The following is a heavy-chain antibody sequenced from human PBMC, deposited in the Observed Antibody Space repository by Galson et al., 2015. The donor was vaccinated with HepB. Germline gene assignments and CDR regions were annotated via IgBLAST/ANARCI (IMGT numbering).Heavy chain of an antibody. V-gene: IGHV3-74*03. J-gene: IGHJ4*02. D-gene: IGHD6-19*01. CDR1: GFTFSAHW. CDR3: VRVSGSGWPYDFDY. Sequence: SLRLSCAASGFTFSAHWMHWVRQAPGKGLVWVSRINSGGTDETYADSVKGRFTISRDNAKNTLFLQMDSLRAEDTAVYYCVRVSGSGWPYDFDYWGQGALVTVSS. CDR2: INSGGTDE.